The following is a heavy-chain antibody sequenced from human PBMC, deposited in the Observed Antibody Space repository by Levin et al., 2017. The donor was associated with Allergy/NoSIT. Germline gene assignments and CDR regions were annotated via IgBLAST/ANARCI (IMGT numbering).Heavy chain of an antibody. J-gene: IGHJ4*02. CDR3: ARRDGSGSYIDY. CDR1: GFTFRSYS. D-gene: IGHD3-10*01. V-gene: IGHV3-48*02. Sequence: LSLTCAASGFTFRSYSMNWVRQAPGKGLEWVSYISSSSSTIYYADSVKGRFTISRDNAKNSLYLQMNSLRDEDTAVYYCARRDGSGSYIDYWGQGTLVTVSS. CDR2: ISSSSSTI.